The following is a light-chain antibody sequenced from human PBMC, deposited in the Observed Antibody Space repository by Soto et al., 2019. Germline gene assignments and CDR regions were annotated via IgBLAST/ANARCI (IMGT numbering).Light chain of an antibody. CDR1: QSISTY. J-gene: IGKJ1*01. V-gene: IGKV1-39*01. CDR2: AAS. CDR3: QQSYSTPPT. Sequence: DIQMTQSPSSLSASVEDRVTITCRASQSISTYLNGYQQKPGKAPKLLIYAASSLQSGVPSRFSGSGSGTDFTLTIRSLQPEEFASYYCQQSYSTPPTFGQGTKVEIK.